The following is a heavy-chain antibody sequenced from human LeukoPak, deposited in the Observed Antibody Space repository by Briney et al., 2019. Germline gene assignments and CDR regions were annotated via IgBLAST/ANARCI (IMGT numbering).Heavy chain of an antibody. D-gene: IGHD3-22*01. J-gene: IGHJ4*02. CDR3: ARRGYESSGPKYYFDH. V-gene: IGHV3-23*03. Sequence: GGSLRLSCAASGFILSDFPMTWVRQAQGKGLQWVSLFDRGSLDTYYADSVRGRFTVSRDNDKNTLYLQMNSLRAEDTAVYYCARRGYESSGPKYYFDHWGQGILVTVSS. CDR2: FDRGSLDT. CDR1: GFILSDFP.